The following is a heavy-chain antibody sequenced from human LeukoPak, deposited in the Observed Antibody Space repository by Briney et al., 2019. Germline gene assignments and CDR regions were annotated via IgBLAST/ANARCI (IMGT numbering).Heavy chain of an antibody. Sequence: KSGGSLRLSCAASGFSFSSYSMNWVRQAPGKGLEWVSSISSASGYIYYADSLKGRFTISRDNAKNSLSLQMNSLSAEDTAVYYCARQGLYDSSDFWTFQHWGQGTLVTVSS. CDR3: ARQGLYDSSDFWTFQH. J-gene: IGHJ1*01. V-gene: IGHV3-21*01. D-gene: IGHD3/OR15-3a*01. CDR1: GFSFSSYS. CDR2: ISSASGYI.